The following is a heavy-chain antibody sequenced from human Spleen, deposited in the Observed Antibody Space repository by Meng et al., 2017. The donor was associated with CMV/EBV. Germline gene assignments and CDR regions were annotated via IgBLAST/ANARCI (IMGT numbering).Heavy chain of an antibody. D-gene: IGHD2-15*01. CDR1: GYTFTGYY. J-gene: IGHJ4*02. Sequence: ASVKVSCKASGYTFTGYYMHWVRQAPGQGLEWMGWINPNSGGTNYAQKFQGRVTMTRDTSISTAYMELSSLTSDDTAVYYCARLVVATVQSDGDYWGQGVRVTVSS. CDR3: ARLVVATVQSDGDY. CDR2: INPNSGGT. V-gene: IGHV1-2*02.